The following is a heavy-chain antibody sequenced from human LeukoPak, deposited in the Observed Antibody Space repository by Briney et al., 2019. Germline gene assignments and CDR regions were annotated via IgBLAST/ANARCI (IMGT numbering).Heavy chain of an antibody. CDR2: INHSGST. Sequence: PSETLSLTCAVYGGSFSGYYWSWIRQPPGKGLEWIGEINHSGSTNYNPSLKSRVTISVDTSKNQFSLRLSPVTAADTAVYYCVRLEGYYYYYMDVWGEGTTVTVSS. CDR1: GGSFSGYY. J-gene: IGHJ6*03. CDR3: VRLEGYYYYYMDV. V-gene: IGHV4-34*01.